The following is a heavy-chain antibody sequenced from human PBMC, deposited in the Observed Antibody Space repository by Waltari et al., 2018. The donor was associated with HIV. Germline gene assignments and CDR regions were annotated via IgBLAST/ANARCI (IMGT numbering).Heavy chain of an antibody. Sequence: QVQLVQSGAEVKKPGSSVMVSCKASGGTFSSYAISWVRQAPGQGLEWMGGIIPIFGTANYAQKFQGRVTITADESTSTAYMELSSLRSEDTAVYYCARDPITGTTGYYYGMDVWGQGTTVTVSS. J-gene: IGHJ6*02. V-gene: IGHV1-69*01. CDR2: IIPIFGTA. D-gene: IGHD1-20*01. CDR3: ARDPITGTTGYYYGMDV. CDR1: GGTFSSYA.